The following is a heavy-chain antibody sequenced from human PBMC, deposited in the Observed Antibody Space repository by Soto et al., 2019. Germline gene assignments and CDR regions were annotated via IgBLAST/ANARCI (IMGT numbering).Heavy chain of an antibody. CDR3: ATHRGGYDRDFDY. CDR1: GFTVCRNF. J-gene: IGHJ4*02. Sequence: GGSLRLSCAVSGFTVCRNFMSWVRQAPGKGLEWVSVIYSDDSRYYAGSVKGRFTISRDNSKNTLFLQMNSLRAEDTAVYYCATHRGGYDRDFDYWGRGALVTVSS. V-gene: IGHV3-53*01. CDR2: IYSDDSR. D-gene: IGHD5-12*01.